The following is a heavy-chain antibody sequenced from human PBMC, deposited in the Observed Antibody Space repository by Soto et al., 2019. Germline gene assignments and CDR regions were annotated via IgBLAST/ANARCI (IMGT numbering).Heavy chain of an antibody. CDR1: GGSISSYY. D-gene: IGHD6-13*01. V-gene: IGHV4-59*01. CDR3: ARKIAAAGPGEYYFDY. CDR2: IYYSGST. J-gene: IGHJ4*02. Sequence: PSETLSLTCTVSGGSISSYYWSWIWQPPGKGLEWIGYIYYSGSTNYNPSLKSRVTISVDTSKNQFSLKLSSVTAADTAVYYCARKIAAAGPGEYYFDYWGQGTLVTVSS.